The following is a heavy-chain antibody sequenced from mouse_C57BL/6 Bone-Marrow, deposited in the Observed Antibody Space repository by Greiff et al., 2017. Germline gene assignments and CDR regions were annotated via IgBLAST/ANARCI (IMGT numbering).Heavy chain of an antibody. CDR1: GFTFSSYA. CDR3: ARQVWTGTFAY. V-gene: IGHV5-4*01. D-gene: IGHD4-1*01. CDR2: ISDGGSYT. Sequence: VQLKESGGGLVKPGGSLKLSCAASGFTFSSYAMSWVRQTPEKRLEWVATISDGGSYTYSPDNVKGRFTINRDNAKNNLYLQMSHLKSEDTAMYYCARQVWTGTFAYWGQGTLVTVSA. J-gene: IGHJ3*01.